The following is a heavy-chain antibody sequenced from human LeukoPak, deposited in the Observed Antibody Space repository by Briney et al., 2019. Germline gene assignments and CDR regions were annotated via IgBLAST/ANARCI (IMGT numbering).Heavy chain of an antibody. CDR3: AKDLGVRGYSSAFDI. CDR2: ISGSGGST. D-gene: IGHD3-10*01. Sequence: GGSLTLSCAASGFTFSSYAMSWVRQAPGKGLEWVSAISGSGGSTYYADSVKGRFTISRDNSKNTLYLQMNSLRAEDTAVYYCAKDLGVRGYSSAFDIWGQGTMVTVSS. CDR1: GFTFSSYA. V-gene: IGHV3-23*01. J-gene: IGHJ3*02.